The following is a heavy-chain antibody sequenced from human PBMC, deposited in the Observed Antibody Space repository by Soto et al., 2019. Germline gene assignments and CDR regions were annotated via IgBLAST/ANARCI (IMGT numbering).Heavy chain of an antibody. Sequence: GGSLRLSCDGSGFTFPNYGMTWVRQAPGQGLEWVSSVSGDGFTAYYADSVKGRFTISRDNSKNTVYVQMNSLRAEDTAVYYCAKEASVPSFGEFWFFDLWGRGTPVTV. CDR2: VSGDGFTA. V-gene: IGHV3-23*01. D-gene: IGHD3-10*01. CDR1: GFTFPNYG. J-gene: IGHJ2*01. CDR3: AKEASVPSFGEFWFFDL.